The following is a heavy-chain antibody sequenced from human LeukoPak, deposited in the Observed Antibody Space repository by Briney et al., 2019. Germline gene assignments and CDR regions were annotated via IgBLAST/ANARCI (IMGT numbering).Heavy chain of an antibody. J-gene: IGHJ4*02. Sequence: GGSLRLSCAASGFTFSNAWMSWVRQAPGKGLEWVGRIKSKTDGGTTDYAAPVKGRFTISRDDSKNTLYLQMNSLKTEDTAVYYCTTDTYCSSTSCYADFDYWGQGTLVTVSS. CDR2: IKSKTDGGTT. CDR1: GFTFSNAW. D-gene: IGHD2-2*01. CDR3: TTDTYCSSTSCYADFDY. V-gene: IGHV3-15*01.